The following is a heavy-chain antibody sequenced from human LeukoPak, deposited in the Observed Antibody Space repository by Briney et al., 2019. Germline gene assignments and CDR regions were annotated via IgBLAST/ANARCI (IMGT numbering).Heavy chain of an antibody. Sequence: SQTLSLTCTVSGGSISSGDYYWSWIRQPPGKGLEWIGYIYYSGSTYYNPSLKSRVTISVDTSKNQFSLKLSSVTAADTAVYYCAVGRIVVVPAAIQNWFDPWGQGTLVTVSS. CDR1: GGSISSGDYY. D-gene: IGHD2-2*01. J-gene: IGHJ5*02. CDR2: IYYSGST. CDR3: AVGRIVVVPAAIQNWFDP. V-gene: IGHV4-30-4*08.